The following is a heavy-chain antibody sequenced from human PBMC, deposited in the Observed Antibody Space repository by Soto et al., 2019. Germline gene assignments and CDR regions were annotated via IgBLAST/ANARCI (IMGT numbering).Heavy chain of an antibody. CDR1: GGTFSSYA. Sequence: QVQLVQSGAEVKKPGSSVKVSCKASGGTFSSYAISWVRQAPGQGLEWMGGIIPIFGTTNYAQKFQGRVTITADESTSTACLERSSLRSEDTAVYYCARVVTVVKSFHYWYFDLWGRGTLVTVSS. D-gene: IGHD2-15*01. CDR2: IIPIFGTT. V-gene: IGHV1-69*12. J-gene: IGHJ2*01. CDR3: ARVVTVVKSFHYWYFDL.